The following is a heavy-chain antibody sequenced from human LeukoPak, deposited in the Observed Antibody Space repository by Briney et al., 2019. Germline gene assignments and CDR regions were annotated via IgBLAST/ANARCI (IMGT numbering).Heavy chain of an antibody. V-gene: IGHV3-23*01. D-gene: IGHD3-22*01. CDR3: AKNYDSSGYDPRYY. Sequence: PGGSLRLSCAASGFTFSSFAMSWVRQAPGQGLEWVSAISGSGGSTYYADSVKGRFTISRDNSKNTLYLQMNSLRAEDTAVYYCAKNYDSSGYDPRYYWGQGTLVTVSS. J-gene: IGHJ4*02. CDR2: ISGSGGST. CDR1: GFTFSSFA.